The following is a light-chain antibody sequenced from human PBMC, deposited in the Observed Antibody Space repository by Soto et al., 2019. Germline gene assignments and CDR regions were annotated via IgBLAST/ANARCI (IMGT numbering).Light chain of an antibody. CDR3: HQRSNWPPDT. CDR2: GAS. CDR1: QSVHTF. V-gene: IGKV3-11*01. J-gene: IGKJ5*01. Sequence: IVLTQSPDTLSLSPGEGASLSCGASQSVHTFLAWYQQKPGQAPRLLIYGASTRATGVPARFSGSGSGTDFTLTISSLEPEDFAVYYCHQRSNWPPDTFGQGTRLEIK.